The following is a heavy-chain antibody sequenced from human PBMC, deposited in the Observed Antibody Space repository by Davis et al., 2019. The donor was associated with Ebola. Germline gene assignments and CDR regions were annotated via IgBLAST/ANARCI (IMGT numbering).Heavy chain of an antibody. J-gene: IGHJ6*02. CDR1: GFTFSSYG. Sequence: SCAASGFTFSSYGMHWVRQAPGKGLEWVAVISYDGSNKYYADSVKGRFTISRDNSKNTLYLQMNSLRAEDTAVYYCAKGGYCSSTSCPGHYYYGMDVWGQGTTVTVSS. CDR3: AKGGYCSSTSCPGHYYYGMDV. V-gene: IGHV3-30*18. D-gene: IGHD2-2*03. CDR2: ISYDGSNK.